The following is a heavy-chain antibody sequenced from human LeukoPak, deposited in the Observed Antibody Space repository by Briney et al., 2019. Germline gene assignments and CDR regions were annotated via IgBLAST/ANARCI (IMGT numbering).Heavy chain of an antibody. CDR2: MNPNSGNT. CDR3: ARVEWFGEFPDY. CDR1: GYTFTSYD. D-gene: IGHD3-10*01. J-gene: IGHJ4*02. Sequence: GASVKVSCKASGYTFTSYDINWVRQATGQGLEWMGWMNPNSGNTGYAQKFQGRVTMTRNTSISTAYMELSSLRSEDTAVYYCARVEWFGEFPDYWGQGTLVTVSS. V-gene: IGHV1-8*01.